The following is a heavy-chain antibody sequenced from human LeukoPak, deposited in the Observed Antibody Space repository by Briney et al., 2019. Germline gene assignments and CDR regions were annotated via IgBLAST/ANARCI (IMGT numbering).Heavy chain of an antibody. V-gene: IGHV4-59*01. CDR3: ARLTVPLRFDP. D-gene: IGHD2-2*01. CDR1: GGSISSYY. Sequence: SETLSLTCTVSGGSISSYYWSWIRQPPGKGLEWIGYIYYSGSTNYNPSLKSRVTISVDTSKNQFSLKLNSVSAADTAVYYCARLTVPLRFDPWGQGTLVTVSS. CDR2: IYYSGST. J-gene: IGHJ5*02.